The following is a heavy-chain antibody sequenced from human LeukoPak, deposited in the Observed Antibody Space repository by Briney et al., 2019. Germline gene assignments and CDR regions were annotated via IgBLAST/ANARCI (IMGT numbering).Heavy chain of an antibody. V-gene: IGHV3-53*01. CDR3: ARGDSNYLFFDY. CDR2: IYSGGTT. D-gene: IGHD4-11*01. Sequence: GGSLRLSCAVSGFTVSSNCMSWVRQAPGQGLEWFSFIYSGGTTYYADSVRGRFTISRDNSKNTLYPQMNSLRVEDTAVYYCARGDSNYLFFDYWGQGTLVTVSS. CDR1: GFTVSSNC. J-gene: IGHJ4*02.